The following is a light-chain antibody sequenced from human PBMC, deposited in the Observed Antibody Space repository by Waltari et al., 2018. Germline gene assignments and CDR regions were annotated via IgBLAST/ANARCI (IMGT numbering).Light chain of an antibody. CDR3: SSYTSSSTLV. J-gene: IGLJ1*01. V-gene: IGLV2-14*01. Sequence: QSALTQPASVSGSPGQAITISCTGTSSDVGGCYSVSWYQQHPGKAPKLMIYDVSNRPSGVSNRFSGSKSGNTASLTISGLQAEDEADYYCSSYTSSSTLVFGTGTKVTVL. CDR1: SSDVGGCYS. CDR2: DVS.